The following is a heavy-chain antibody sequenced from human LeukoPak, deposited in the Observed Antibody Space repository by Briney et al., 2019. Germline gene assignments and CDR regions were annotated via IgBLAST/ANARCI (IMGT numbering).Heavy chain of an antibody. CDR3: GAFYSSSFDY. J-gene: IGHJ4*02. CDR2: IIPIFGTA. CDR1: GGTFSSYA. D-gene: IGHD6-6*01. V-gene: IGHV1-69*13. Sequence: ASVKVSCKASGGTFSSYAISWVRQAPGQGLEWMGGIIPIFGTANYAQKFQGRVTITADESTSTAYMELSSLRSEDTAVYYCGAFYSSSFDYWGQGTLVTVSS.